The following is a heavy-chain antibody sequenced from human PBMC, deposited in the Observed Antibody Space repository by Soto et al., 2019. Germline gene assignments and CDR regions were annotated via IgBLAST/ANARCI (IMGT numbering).Heavy chain of an antibody. CDR1: GDCISSSSYY. CDR2: IYYSGST. D-gene: IGHD3-10*01. J-gene: IGHJ4*02. V-gene: IGHV4-39*01. CDR3: ARHNYGSGSAYFDY. Sequence: PSETLSLACTVSGDCISSSSYYWGWIRQPPGKGLEWIGSIYYSGSTYYNPSLKSRVTISVDTSKNPFSLKLNSMTAADTAVYYCARHNYGSGSAYFDYWGQGTLVTVSS.